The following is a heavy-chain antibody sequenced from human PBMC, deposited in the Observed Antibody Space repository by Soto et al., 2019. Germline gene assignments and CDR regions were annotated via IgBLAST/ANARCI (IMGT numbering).Heavy chain of an antibody. CDR2: ISSGGGGI. CDR3: ARRYCTNGVCPFDS. CDR1: GFTFSNNS. V-gene: IGHV3-21*01. Sequence: GGSLRLSCAASGFTFSNNSMSWVRQAPGKGLEWVSSISSGGGGIYYADSLKGRFTISRDNTKNSLYLQMNSLRAEDTAVYYCARRYCTNGVCPFDSWGQGTLVTVSS. D-gene: IGHD2-8*01. J-gene: IGHJ4*02.